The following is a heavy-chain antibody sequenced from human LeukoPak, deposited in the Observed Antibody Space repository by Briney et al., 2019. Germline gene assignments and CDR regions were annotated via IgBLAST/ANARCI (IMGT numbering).Heavy chain of an antibody. D-gene: IGHD2-2*01. CDR2: IYYSGGT. J-gene: IGHJ4*02. CDR3: ARREYCSNTSCYYFDY. V-gene: IGHV4-39*01. CDR1: GGSISSSSYY. Sequence: KTSETLSLTCTVSGGSISSSSYYRGWIRQPPGKGLEWIGSIYYSGGTYYNPSLKSRVTISVDTSKNQFSLKLNSVTAADTAVYYCARREYCSNTSCYYFDYWGQGTLVTVSS.